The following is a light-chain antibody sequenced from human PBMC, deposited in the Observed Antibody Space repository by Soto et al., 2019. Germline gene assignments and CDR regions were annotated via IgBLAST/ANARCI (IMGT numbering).Light chain of an antibody. V-gene: IGKV3-20*01. J-gene: IGKJ1*01. CDR3: QQYGSSPPT. Sequence: EIVMTQSPGTLSLSPGERATLSCRASQTVRNNYLAWYQQKPGQAPRLLIYGASSRATGIPERFSGSGSGTDFNLSVSRLEPEDFAVYCCQQYGSSPPTFGQGTKVDIK. CDR1: QTVRNNY. CDR2: GAS.